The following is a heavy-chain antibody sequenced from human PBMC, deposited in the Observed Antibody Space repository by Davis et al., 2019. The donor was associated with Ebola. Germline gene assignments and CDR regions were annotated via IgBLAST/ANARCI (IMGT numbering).Heavy chain of an antibody. Sequence: ASVKVSCKASGYTFTSYDINWVRQATGQGLEWMGWMNTNSGNTGYAQKFQGSVTITRNTSISTAYMELSSLRSEDTAVYYCARGREVWLREVNRGIDPWGQGTLVTVSS. V-gene: IGHV1-8*03. D-gene: IGHD3-10*01. CDR1: GYTFTSYD. CDR3: ARGREVWLREVNRGIDP. CDR2: MNTNSGNT. J-gene: IGHJ5*02.